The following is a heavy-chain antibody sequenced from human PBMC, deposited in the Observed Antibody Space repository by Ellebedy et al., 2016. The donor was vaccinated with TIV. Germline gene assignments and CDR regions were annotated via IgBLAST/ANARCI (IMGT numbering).Heavy chain of an antibody. V-gene: IGHV3-23*01. J-gene: IGHJ4*02. D-gene: IGHD1-14*01. Sequence: GESLKISCAASGFTFSSYAMSWVRQAPGKGLEWVSGFGVSGDTTYYADSVKGRFTISRDNSQNTVYLQINSLRAEDTAIYYCARGRSGTYIHHAFDSWGQGILVTVSS. CDR3: ARGRSGTYIHHAFDS. CDR1: GFTFSSYA. CDR2: FGVSGDTT.